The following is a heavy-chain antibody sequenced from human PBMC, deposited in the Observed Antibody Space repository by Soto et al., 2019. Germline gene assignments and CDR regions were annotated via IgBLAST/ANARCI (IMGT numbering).Heavy chain of an antibody. CDR2: IYYSGST. CDR3: ARCPRDGYGGAWYFDL. CDR1: GDSISSGGYY. J-gene: IGHJ2*01. D-gene: IGHD5-12*01. Sequence: SETLSLTCTVSGDSISSGGYYLSWIRQHPGKGLEWIGYIYYSGSTYYNPSLKSRVTISVDTSKNQFSLKLSSVTAADTAVYYCARCPRDGYGGAWYFDLWGRGPRVTVSS. V-gene: IGHV4-31*03.